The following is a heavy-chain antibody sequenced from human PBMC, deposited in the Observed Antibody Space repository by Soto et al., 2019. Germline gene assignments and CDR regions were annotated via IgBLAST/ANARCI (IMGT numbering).Heavy chain of an antibody. D-gene: IGHD3-22*01. V-gene: IGHV3-30*18. Sequence: QVQLVESGGGVVQPWRSLRLSCAASGFNFSSYGMPWVRQAPGKGLEWVAVISYDGSNKYYADSVKGRFTILRDNSKNTLYLQMNSLRAEDTAVYYCAKDTYYYGSSGYSPDYWGQGTLVTVSS. J-gene: IGHJ4*02. CDR2: ISYDGSNK. CDR3: AKDTYYYGSSGYSPDY. CDR1: GFNFSSYG.